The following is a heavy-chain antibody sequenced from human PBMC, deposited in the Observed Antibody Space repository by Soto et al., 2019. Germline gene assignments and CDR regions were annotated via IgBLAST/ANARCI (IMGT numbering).Heavy chain of an antibody. Sequence: HVHLVQSGLEVKKPGASVSVSCRASGSTLTSYGISWVRQAPGQGFEWMGWISVNNGNTQYAQKFKGRVSMTTDTSTATLHMAPRSLTSDYMSVYYCPRDVSYYSSDLRVGDSALDIWGQGTMVTVSS. CDR3: PRDVSYYSSDLRVGDSALDI. CDR2: ISVNNGNT. CDR1: GSTLTSYG. V-gene: IGHV1-18*03. D-gene: IGHD3-22*01. J-gene: IGHJ3*02.